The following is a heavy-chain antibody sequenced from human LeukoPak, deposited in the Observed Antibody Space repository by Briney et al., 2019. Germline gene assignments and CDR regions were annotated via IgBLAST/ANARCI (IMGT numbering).Heavy chain of an antibody. CDR1: GYTFTSYD. Sequence: ASVKVSCKASGYTFTSYDINWVRQATGQGLEWVGWMNPNRGNTGYAQKFQGRVTMTRNTSISTAYMELSSLRSEDTAVYYCARESGYYDFWSGYYYYYMDVWGKGTTVTVSS. V-gene: IGHV1-8*01. J-gene: IGHJ6*03. CDR3: ARESGYYDFWSGYYYYYMDV. CDR2: MNPNRGNT. D-gene: IGHD3-3*01.